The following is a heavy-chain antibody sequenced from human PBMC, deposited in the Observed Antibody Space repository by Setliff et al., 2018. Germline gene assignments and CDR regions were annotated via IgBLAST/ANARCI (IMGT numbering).Heavy chain of an antibody. V-gene: IGHV1-18*01. D-gene: IGHD2-2*01. J-gene: IGHJ3*02. CDR1: GYTFAKYG. Sequence: ASVKVSCKAFGYTFAKYGTSWVRQAPGQGLEWMGWISGYNGYIIYAQKLQGRVTMTTDTSTSTAYMEVRSLRSDDTAVYYCARAPGTVVVPASRSAFDIWGQGTMVT. CDR2: ISGYNGYI. CDR3: ARAPGTVVVPASRSAFDI.